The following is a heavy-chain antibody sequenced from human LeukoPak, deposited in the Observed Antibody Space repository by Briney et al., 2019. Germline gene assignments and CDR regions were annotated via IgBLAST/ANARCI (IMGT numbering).Heavy chain of an antibody. D-gene: IGHD3-22*01. V-gene: IGHV3-11*04. CDR3: ARDRYYYDSSGYNHDAFDT. J-gene: IGHJ3*02. CDR2: ISSSGSTI. Sequence: GGSLRLSCAASGFTFSDYYMSWIRQAPGKGLEWVSYISSSGSTIYYADSVKGRFTISRDNAKNSLYLQMNSLRAEDTAVYYCARDRYYYDSSGYNHDAFDTWGQGTMVTVSS. CDR1: GFTFSDYY.